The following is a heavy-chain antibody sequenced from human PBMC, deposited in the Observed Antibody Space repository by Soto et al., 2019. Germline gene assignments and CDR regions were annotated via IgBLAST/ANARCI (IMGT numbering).Heavy chain of an antibody. D-gene: IGHD2-2*01. J-gene: IGHJ4*02. V-gene: IGHV3-30-3*01. CDR3: ARRPSSPTRFDY. Sequence: PGGSLRLSCAGSGFTFRSYAMHWIRQAPGKGLEWVAVISYDGSNKYYADSVKGRFTISRVNSKNTLYLQVNSLRAEDTAAYCCARRPSSPTRFDYWSQGSLVT. CDR1: GFTFRSYA. CDR2: ISYDGSNK.